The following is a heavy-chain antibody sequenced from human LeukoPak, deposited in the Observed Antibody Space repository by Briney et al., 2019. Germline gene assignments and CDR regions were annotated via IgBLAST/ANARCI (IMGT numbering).Heavy chain of an antibody. Sequence: ASVKVSCKASGYTFTSYGISWVRQAPGQGLEWMGWISAYNGNTNYAQKLQGRVTMTTDTSTSTAYMELRSLRSDDTAVYYCARLPKVVPAAPMDVWGKGTTVTVSS. V-gene: IGHV1-18*01. CDR3: ARLPKVVPAAPMDV. J-gene: IGHJ6*04. CDR2: ISAYNGNT. D-gene: IGHD2-2*01. CDR1: GYTFTSYG.